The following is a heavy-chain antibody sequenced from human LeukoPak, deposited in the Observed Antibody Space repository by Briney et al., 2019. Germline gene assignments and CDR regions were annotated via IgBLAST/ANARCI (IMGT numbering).Heavy chain of an antibody. D-gene: IGHD3-10*01. CDR3: ARGNYYGSGSSPGEFDY. V-gene: IGHV3-11*01. Sequence: GGSLRLSCAASGFTFSNAWMSWVRQAPGKGLEWVSYVSSSDNIIYYADSVKGRFTISRDNAKNSLYLQMNSLRVEDTAVYYCARGNYYGSGSSPGEFDYWGQGTLVTVSS. CDR1: GFTFSNAW. CDR2: VSSSDNII. J-gene: IGHJ4*02.